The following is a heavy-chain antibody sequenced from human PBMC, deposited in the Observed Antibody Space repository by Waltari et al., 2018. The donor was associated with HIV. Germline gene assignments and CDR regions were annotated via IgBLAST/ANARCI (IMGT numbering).Heavy chain of an antibody. Sequence: QVRLGPSGAEVTKPSSSVHVACAASGEFFISRELFIRQRSNWVRQAPGRGLEWVGRSIPMLPSQNYARQFQGRVTITADKSSLTAYIELSGLISDDTAVYYYASARETREVDFEFWVQGTLVNVSS. J-gene: IGHJ4*02. CDR3: ASARETREVDFEF. D-gene: IGHD1-26*01. V-gene: IGHV1-69*08. CDR1: GEFFISRE. CDR2: SIPMLPSQ.